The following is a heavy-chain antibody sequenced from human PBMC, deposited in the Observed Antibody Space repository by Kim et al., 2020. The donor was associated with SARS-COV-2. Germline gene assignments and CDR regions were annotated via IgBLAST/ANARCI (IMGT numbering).Heavy chain of an antibody. J-gene: IGHJ4*02. V-gene: IGHV3-9*01. CDR2: ISWNSGSI. Sequence: GGSLRLSCAASGFTFDDYAMHWVRQAPGKGLEWVSGISWNSGSIGYADSVKGRFTISRDNAKNSLYLQMNSLRAEDTALYYCAKDSSGRKTQNFDYWGQGTLVTVSS. CDR1: GFTFDDYA. CDR3: AKDSSGRKTQNFDY. D-gene: IGHD6-19*01.